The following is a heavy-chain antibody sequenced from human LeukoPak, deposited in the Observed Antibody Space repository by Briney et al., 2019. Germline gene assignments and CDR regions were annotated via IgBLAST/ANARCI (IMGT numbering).Heavy chain of an antibody. CDR1: GFTFSSYS. J-gene: IGHJ4*02. D-gene: IGHD2-2*02. CDR3: ARDYCSSTSCYTGGPLDY. V-gene: IGHV3-21*01. CDR2: ISSSSSYI. Sequence: GGSLRLSCAASGFTFSSYSMNWVRQAPGKGLEWVSSISSSSSYIYYADSVKGRFTISRDNAKNSLYLQMNSLRAEDTAVYYCARDYCSSTSCYTGGPLDYWGQGTLVTVSS.